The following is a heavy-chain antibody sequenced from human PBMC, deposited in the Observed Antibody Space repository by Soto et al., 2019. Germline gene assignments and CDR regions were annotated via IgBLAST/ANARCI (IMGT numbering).Heavy chain of an antibody. CDR2: ITWNSGNI. Sequence: LRLSCAASGFIFNNYAMHWVRQAPGKGLEWVSGITWNSGNIGYADSVKGRFTISRDNAENSLYLQMNSLRPEDTALYYCARDTGDSSGYYYYYYYGMDVWGQGTTVTVSS. CDR1: GFIFNNYA. V-gene: IGHV3-9*01. J-gene: IGHJ6*02. D-gene: IGHD3-22*01. CDR3: ARDTGDSSGYYYYYYYGMDV.